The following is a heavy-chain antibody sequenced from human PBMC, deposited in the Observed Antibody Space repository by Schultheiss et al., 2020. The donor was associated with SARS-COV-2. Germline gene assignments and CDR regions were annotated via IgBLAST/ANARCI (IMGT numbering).Heavy chain of an antibody. CDR1: GGSFSGYY. CDR2: ISDNGGT. V-gene: IGHV4-34*01. J-gene: IGHJ6*03. CDR3: ASHGYGDYAPMDV. D-gene: IGHD4-17*01. Sequence: SETLSLTCAVYGGSFSGYYWSWIRQPPGKGLEWIGEISDNGGTSYNPSLKSRVTISVDTSKNQFSLKLSSVTAADTAVYYCASHGYGDYAPMDVWGKGTTVTVSS.